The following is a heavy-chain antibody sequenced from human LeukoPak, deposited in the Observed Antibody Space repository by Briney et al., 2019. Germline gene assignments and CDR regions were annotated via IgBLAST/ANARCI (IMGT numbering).Heavy chain of an antibody. CDR3: AKDLYSSSSVGTA. J-gene: IGHJ5*02. D-gene: IGHD6-6*01. CDR2: IWYDGTNK. Sequence: PGGFLRLSCAASGFTFSSYGMHWVRQAPGKGLEWVAVIWYDGTNKFYADSVKGRFTISRDNSKNILYLQLNSLRAEDTAVHYCAKDLYSSSSVGTAWGQGSLVTVSS. V-gene: IGHV3-33*06. CDR1: GFTFSSYG.